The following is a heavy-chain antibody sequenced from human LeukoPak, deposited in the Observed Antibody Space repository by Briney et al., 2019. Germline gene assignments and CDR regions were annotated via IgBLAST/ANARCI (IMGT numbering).Heavy chain of an antibody. J-gene: IGHJ5*02. CDR1: GGSISSSSYY. CDR2: IYYSGST. D-gene: IGHD3-22*01. CDR3: ARQDYYYDSSGYPSWFDP. V-gene: IGHV4-39*01. Sequence: SETLSLTCTVSGGSISSSSYYWGWIRQPPGKRLEWIGSIYYSGSTYYNPSLKSRVTISVDTSKNQLSLKLSSVTAADTAVYYCARQDYYYDSSGYPSWFDPWGQGTLVTVSS.